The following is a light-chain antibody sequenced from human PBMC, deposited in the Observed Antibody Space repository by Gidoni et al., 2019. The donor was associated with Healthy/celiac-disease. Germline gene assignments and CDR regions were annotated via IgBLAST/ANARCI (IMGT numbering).Light chain of an antibody. V-gene: IGKV3-15*01. CDR1: QSVSSN. CDR3: QQYNNWPLT. Sequence: EIVMTQSPATLSVSPGESATLSCRASQSVSSNLAWYQQKPGQAPRLLIYGASTRATGIPAMFSGSGSGTDFTLTISSLQSEDFAVYYCQQYNNWPLTFGPGTKVDIK. J-gene: IGKJ3*01. CDR2: GAS.